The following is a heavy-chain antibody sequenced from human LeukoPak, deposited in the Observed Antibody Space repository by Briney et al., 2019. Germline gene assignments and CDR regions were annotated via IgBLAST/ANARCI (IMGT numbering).Heavy chain of an antibody. CDR3: ARDQDCSGGSCYYAPHNY. CDR1: GFTFSSYS. CDR2: ISSSSSYI. J-gene: IGHJ4*02. Sequence: GGSLRLSCAASGFTFSSYSMNWVRQAPGKGLEWVSSISSSSSYIYYADSVKGRFTISRDNSKNTLYLQMNSLRAEDTAVYYCARDQDCSGGSCYYAPHNYWGQGTLVTVSS. V-gene: IGHV3-21*01. D-gene: IGHD2-15*01.